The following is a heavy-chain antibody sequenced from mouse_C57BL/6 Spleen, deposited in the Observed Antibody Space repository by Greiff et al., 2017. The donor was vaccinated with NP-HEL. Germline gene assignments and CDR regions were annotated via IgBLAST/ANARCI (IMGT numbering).Heavy chain of an antibody. V-gene: IGHV1-52*01. D-gene: IGHD3-3*01. CDR2: IDPSDSET. J-gene: IGHJ1*03. CDR3: AREGLVGSHWYFDV. Sequence: VKLQQPGAELVRPGSSVKLSCKASGYTFTSYWMHWVKQRPIQGLEWIGNIDPSDSETHYNQKFKDKATLTVDKSSSTAYMQLSSLTSEDSAVYYGAREGLVGSHWYFDVWGTGTTVTVSS. CDR1: GYTFTSYW.